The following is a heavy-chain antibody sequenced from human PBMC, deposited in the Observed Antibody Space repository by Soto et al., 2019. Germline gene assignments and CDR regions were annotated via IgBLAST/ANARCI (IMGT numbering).Heavy chain of an antibody. Sequence: PSETLSLTCAVSGGSISSGGYSWSWIRQPPGKGLEWIGYMYHSGSTYYNPSLKSRVTISIDRSKNQFSLKLSSVTAADTAVYYCARMGIQLWYFDYWGQGALVTVSS. D-gene: IGHD5-18*01. CDR1: GGSISSGGYS. J-gene: IGHJ4*02. CDR2: MYHSGST. CDR3: ARMGIQLWYFDY. V-gene: IGHV4-30-2*02.